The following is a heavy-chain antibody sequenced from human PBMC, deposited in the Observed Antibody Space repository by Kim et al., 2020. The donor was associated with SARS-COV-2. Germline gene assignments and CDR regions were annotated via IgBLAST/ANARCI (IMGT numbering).Heavy chain of an antibody. D-gene: IGHD1-26*01. V-gene: IGHV4-39*01. CDR2: IYYSGST. CDR3: HAWGLHDY. J-gene: IGHJ4*02. Sequence: SETLSLTCTVSGGSISSSSYYWGWIRQPPGKGLEWIGSIYYSGSTYYNPSLKSRVTISVDTSKNQFSLKLSSVTAADTAVYYCHAWGLHDYWGQGTLVTVSS. CDR1: GGSISSSSYY.